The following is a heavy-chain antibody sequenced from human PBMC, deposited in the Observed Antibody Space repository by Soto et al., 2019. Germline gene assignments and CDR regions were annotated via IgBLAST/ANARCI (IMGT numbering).Heavy chain of an antibody. J-gene: IGHJ4*02. CDR1: GYTFSRYG. CDR3: ARERKWEPLPY. Sequence: QVQLVQSGAEVREPGASVKVSCKTSGYTFSRYGITWVRQAPGKGLEWMGWINCNTGHTIYATNLEDRLTIKTDTSTSTAYMELRSLKSDDTAVYYFARERKWEPLPYWGQGTLVTVSS. D-gene: IGHD1-26*01. CDR2: INCNTGHT. V-gene: IGHV1-18*01.